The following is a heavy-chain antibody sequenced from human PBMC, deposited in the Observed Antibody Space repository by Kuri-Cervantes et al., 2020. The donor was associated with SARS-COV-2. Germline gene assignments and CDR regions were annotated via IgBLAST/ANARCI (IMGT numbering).Heavy chain of an antibody. D-gene: IGHD1-26*01. Sequence: ASVKVSCKASGYTFTYRYLHWVRQAPGQGLEWMGWINPNSGGTDYAQKFQGRVTISRDNAKDSLYLQMNSLRAEDTAVYYCARDHPWWELPLYWGQGTPVTVSS. J-gene: IGHJ4*02. CDR3: ARDHPWWELPLY. CDR1: GYTFTYRY. CDR2: INPNSGGT. V-gene: IGHV1-2*02.